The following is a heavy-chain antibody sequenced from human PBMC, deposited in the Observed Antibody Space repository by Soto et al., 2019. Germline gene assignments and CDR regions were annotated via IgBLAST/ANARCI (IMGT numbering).Heavy chain of an antibody. CDR1: GYTFTSYG. V-gene: IGHV1-3*01. CDR3: ARQSGWYSQGALDY. J-gene: IGHJ4*02. CDR2: INAGNGNT. D-gene: IGHD6-19*01. Sequence: ASVKVSCKASGYTFTSYGMHWVRQSPVQRLEWMGWINAGNGNTKYSQKFQGRVTITRDTSASTAYMELSSLRSEDTAVYYCARQSGWYSQGALDYWGQGTLVTVSS.